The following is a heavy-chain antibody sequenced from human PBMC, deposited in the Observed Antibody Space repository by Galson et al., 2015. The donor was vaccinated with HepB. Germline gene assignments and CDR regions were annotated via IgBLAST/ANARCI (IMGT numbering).Heavy chain of an antibody. CDR3: AREAPYGSGSSGWFDP. V-gene: IGHV3-66*02. J-gene: IGHJ5*02. D-gene: IGHD3-10*01. CDR2: IYSGGST. CDR1: GFTVSSNY. Sequence: SLRLSCAASGFTVSSNYMSWVRQAPGEGLEWVSVIYSGGSTYYADSVKGRFTISRDNSKNTLYLQMNSLRAEDTAVYYCAREAPYGSGSSGWFDPWGQGTLVTVSS.